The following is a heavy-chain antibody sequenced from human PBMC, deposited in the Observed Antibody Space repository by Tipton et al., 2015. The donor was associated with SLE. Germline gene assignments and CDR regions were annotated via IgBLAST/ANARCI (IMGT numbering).Heavy chain of an antibody. V-gene: IGHV3-23*01. CDR3: ASAGSGRIIVVRGVIPKGDYYFDY. Sequence: SLRLSCAVSGFRFSDFAMSWVRQAPGKGLEWVSGISCSGGSTYYADSVKGRFTISRDNSKNTLYLQMNSLRAEDTAVYYCASAGSGRIIVVRGVIPKGDYYFDYWGQGTLVTVSS. D-gene: IGHD3-10*01. J-gene: IGHJ4*02. CDR1: GFRFSDFA. CDR2: ISCSGGST.